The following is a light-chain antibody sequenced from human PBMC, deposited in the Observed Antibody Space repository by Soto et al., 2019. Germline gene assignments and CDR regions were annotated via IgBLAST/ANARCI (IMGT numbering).Light chain of an antibody. CDR1: SSDVGGYNF. Sequence: QSALTQPASVSGSPGQSITISCTGASSDVGGYNFVSWYQQHPGKAPKLMIYDVNNRPSGVSNRFSGSKSGNTASLTISGLQAEDEAHYYCSSYTSSNTVIFGGGTKLTVL. CDR3: SSYTSSNTVI. CDR2: DVN. J-gene: IGLJ2*01. V-gene: IGLV2-14*03.